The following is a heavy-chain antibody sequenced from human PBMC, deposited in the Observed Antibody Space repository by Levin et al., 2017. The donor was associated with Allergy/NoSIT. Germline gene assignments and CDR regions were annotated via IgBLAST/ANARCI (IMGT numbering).Heavy chain of an antibody. J-gene: IGHJ6*03. D-gene: IGHD6-13*01. V-gene: IGHV5-51*01. Sequence: GESLKISCKGSGYSFTSYWIGWVRQMPGKGLEWMGIIYPGDSDTRYSPSFQGQVTISADKSISTAYLQWSSLKASDTAMYYCARRAAAAHYYYYYMDVWGKGTTVTVSS. CDR1: GYSFTSYW. CDR2: IYPGDSDT. CDR3: ARRAAAAHYYYYYMDV.